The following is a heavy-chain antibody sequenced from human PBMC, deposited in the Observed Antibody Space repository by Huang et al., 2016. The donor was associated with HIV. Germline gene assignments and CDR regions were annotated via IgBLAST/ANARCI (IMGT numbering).Heavy chain of an antibody. V-gene: IGHV4-39*01. CDR2: IYYSGTT. CDR1: GGSIDNRNSY. CDR3: FCS. J-gene: IGHJ4*02. Sequence: QLQLQESGPGQVKPSETLSLTCTVSGGSIDNRNSYWGWIRQPPGKGLEWIGNIYYSGTTYYNPSLNSRVTISVDTSNNQFSLRLDSVTAADTAVYYYFCSWGQGTLVTVSS.